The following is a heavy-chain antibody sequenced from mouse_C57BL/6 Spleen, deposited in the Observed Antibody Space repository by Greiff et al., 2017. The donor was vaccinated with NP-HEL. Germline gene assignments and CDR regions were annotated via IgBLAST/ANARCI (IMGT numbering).Heavy chain of an antibody. CDR1: GYTFTSYG. D-gene: IGHD2-3*01. CDR3: ARLPIYDGYYDPFAY. Sequence: VQLQQSGAELARPGASVKLSCKASGYTFTSYGISWVKQRTGQGLEWIGEIYPRSGNTYYNEKFKGKATLTADKSSSTAYMELRSLTSEDSAVYFCARLPIYDGYYDPFAYWGQGTLVTVSA. CDR2: IYPRSGNT. J-gene: IGHJ3*01. V-gene: IGHV1-81*01.